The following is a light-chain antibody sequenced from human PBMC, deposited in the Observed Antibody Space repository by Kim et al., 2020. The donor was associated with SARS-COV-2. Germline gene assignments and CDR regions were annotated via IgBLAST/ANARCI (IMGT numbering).Light chain of an antibody. CDR1: QSINHY. V-gene: IGKV1-39*01. Sequence: DIQMTQSPPSLSAPVRDTVTITCRASQSINHYLNWYQQKPGEAPRLLIFAASSLQSGVPSRFSGSGSGTDFTLTISSLQPEDFATYYCQQSYSTPLTFGGGTKVDIK. J-gene: IGKJ4*01. CDR2: AAS. CDR3: QQSYSTPLT.